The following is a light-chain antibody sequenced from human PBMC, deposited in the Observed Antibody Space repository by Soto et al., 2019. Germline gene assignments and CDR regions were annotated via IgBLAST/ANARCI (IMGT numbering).Light chain of an antibody. J-gene: IGKJ1*01. CDR2: DAS. CDR3: QQFAISTT. Sequence: AIRMTQSPSSFSASTGDRVTITCRAMQGISSYLAWYQQKPGKAPKLLIFDASTLHSGVPSRFSGSGSGTDFTLTISSLQPDDFATYYCQQFAISTTFGQGTKVDIK. CDR1: QGISSY. V-gene: IGKV1-8*01.